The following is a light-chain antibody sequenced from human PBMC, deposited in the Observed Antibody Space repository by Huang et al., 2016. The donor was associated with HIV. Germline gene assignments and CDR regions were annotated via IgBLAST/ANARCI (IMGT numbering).Light chain of an antibody. CDR2: DAS. V-gene: IGKV1-33*01. CDR1: QDISNY. J-gene: IGKJ4*01. Sequence: DIQMTQSPSSLSASVGDRVTITCQASQDISNYLNWYQQKPGKAPKRLIYDASNLETGVPSSFSRSGSGTDFTFAISSLQPEDIATYYCQQYVNFPLTFGGGTKVEIK. CDR3: QQYVNFPLT.